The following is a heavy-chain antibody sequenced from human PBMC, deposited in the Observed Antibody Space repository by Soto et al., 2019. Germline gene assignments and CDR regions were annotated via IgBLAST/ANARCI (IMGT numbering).Heavy chain of an antibody. D-gene: IGHD3-3*01. V-gene: IGHV3-30*18. CDR2: ITYDGSNK. CDR1: GFSFSKYD. Sequence: QVQLVESGGGVVQPGTSLRLSCAASGFSFSKYDIHWVRQAPGKGLEWVAIITYDGSNKYYLDSVKGRFTISRDNSRNTAFLQMDSLTAEDTATYYCAKALSEWIPTYCFGSWGQGARGTVTS. J-gene: IGHJ4*02. CDR3: AKALSEWIPTYCFGS.